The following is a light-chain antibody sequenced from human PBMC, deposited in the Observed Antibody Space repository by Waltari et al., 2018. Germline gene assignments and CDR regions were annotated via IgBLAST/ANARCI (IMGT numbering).Light chain of an antibody. CDR2: AGN. Sequence: QSALTQPRSVSASPGQSVTIPCTGINDDVGGYTYVACYLQHPGQAPKLLIYAGNKRPSGVPDRFSGSSSGSTASLTIAGRQTEDEAHYYCCSYAGSRKVFGGGTKLTVL. V-gene: IGLV2-11*01. CDR1: NDDVGGYTY. J-gene: IGLJ2*01. CDR3: CSYAGSRKV.